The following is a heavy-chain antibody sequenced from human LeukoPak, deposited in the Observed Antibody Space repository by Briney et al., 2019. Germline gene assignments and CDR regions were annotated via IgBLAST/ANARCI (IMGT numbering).Heavy chain of an antibody. V-gene: IGHV4-4*07. Sequence: ASETLSLTCTVSGGSISGYYWSWIRQPAGKGLEWIGRIYTSGSTNYNPSLKSRVTMSVDTSKNQFSLKLSSVTAADTAVYYCARSPSTKVHYYYGMDVWGQGTTVTVSS. D-gene: IGHD5/OR15-5a*01. CDR3: ARSPSTKVHYYYGMDV. J-gene: IGHJ6*02. CDR2: IYTSGST. CDR1: GGSISGYY.